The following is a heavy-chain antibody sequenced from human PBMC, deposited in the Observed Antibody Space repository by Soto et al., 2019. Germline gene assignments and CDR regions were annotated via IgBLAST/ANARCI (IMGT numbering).Heavy chain of an antibody. CDR3: SRGILV. CDR1: GGSINSGGYC. V-gene: IGHV4-31*03. Sequence: PSETLSLTCTVSGGSINSGGYCWSWIRQHPGKGLDWIGCISYGGSTSYNPSLKSRVTIPGDTSKNQFSLKLTSVTAADTAVYYCSRGILVWGQGALVTVSS. CDR2: ISYGGST. J-gene: IGHJ1*01. D-gene: IGHD5-18*01.